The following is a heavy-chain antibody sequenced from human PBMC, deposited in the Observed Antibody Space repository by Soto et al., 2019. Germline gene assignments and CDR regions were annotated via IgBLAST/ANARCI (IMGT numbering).Heavy chain of an antibody. J-gene: IGHJ6*03. D-gene: IGHD1-26*01. CDR3: ASGGLSARSEYYYYMDV. Sequence: EVQLLESGGGLVQPGGSLRLSCAASGFTFSSYAMSWVRQAPGKGLEWVSGISGSGGRTYYAESVRGRFTISRDRSKNTLYLQINDLRAEDTASYYCASGGLSARSEYYYYMDVWGKGTTVTVSS. CDR2: ISGSGGRT. CDR1: GFTFSSYA. V-gene: IGHV3-23*01.